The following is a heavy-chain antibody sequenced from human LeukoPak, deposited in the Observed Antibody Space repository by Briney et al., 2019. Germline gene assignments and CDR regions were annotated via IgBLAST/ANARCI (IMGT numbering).Heavy chain of an antibody. CDR2: IKQDGSEK. J-gene: IGHJ4*02. Sequence: GGSLRLSCAASGFTFSSYAMSWVRQAPGKGLEWVANIKQDGSEKYYVDSVKGRFTISRDNAKNSLYLQMNSLRAEDTAVYYCARTEVVVVVTARRFFDYWGQGTLVTVSS. CDR3: ARTEVVVVVTARRFFDY. V-gene: IGHV3-7*01. D-gene: IGHD2-21*02. CDR1: GFTFSSYA.